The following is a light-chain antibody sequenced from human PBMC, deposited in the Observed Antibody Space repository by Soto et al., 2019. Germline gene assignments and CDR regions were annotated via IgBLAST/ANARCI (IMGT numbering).Light chain of an antibody. CDR1: SSDVGSYNL. V-gene: IGLV2-23*02. Sequence: SVLTQPASVSGSPGQSITISCTGTSSDVGSYNLVSWYQQHPGKAPKLMIYEVSKRPSGVSNRFSGSKSGNTASLTISGLQAEDEADYSCCSYAGSSTLYVFGTGTKVPV. CDR3: CSYAGSSTLYV. J-gene: IGLJ1*01. CDR2: EVS.